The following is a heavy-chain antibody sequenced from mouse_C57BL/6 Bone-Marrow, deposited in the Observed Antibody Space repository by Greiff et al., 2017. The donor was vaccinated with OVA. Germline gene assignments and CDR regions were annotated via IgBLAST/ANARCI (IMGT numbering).Heavy chain of an antibody. J-gene: IGHJ1*03. V-gene: IGHV2-5*01. Sequence: VKLVESGPGLVQPSQSLSITCTVSGFSLTSYGVHWVRQSPGKGLEWLGVIWRGGSTDYNAAFMSRLSITKDNSKSQVFFKMNSLQADDTAIYYCAKRGNSNWYFDVWGTGTTVTVSS. CDR1: GFSLTSYG. CDR3: AKRGNSNWYFDV. CDR2: IWRGGST.